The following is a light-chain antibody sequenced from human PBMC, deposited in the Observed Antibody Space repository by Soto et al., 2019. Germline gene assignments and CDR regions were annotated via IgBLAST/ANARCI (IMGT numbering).Light chain of an antibody. J-gene: IGKJ1*01. CDR3: QQYNNWPRT. Sequence: EIVMTQSPATLSVSPGERATLSCRASQSVSSNLAWYQQKPGQAPRLLIYAASTRATGIPARFSGSGSGTEFTLTLSSLQSEDFAVYYCQQYNNWPRTFGQGTKVEIK. CDR1: QSVSSN. CDR2: AAS. V-gene: IGKV3-15*01.